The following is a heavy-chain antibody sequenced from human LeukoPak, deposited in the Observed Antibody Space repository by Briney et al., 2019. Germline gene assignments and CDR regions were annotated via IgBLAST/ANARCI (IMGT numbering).Heavy chain of an antibody. D-gene: IGHD2-15*01. J-gene: IGHJ4*02. V-gene: IGHV3-30*18. CDR1: GFAFSSYG. CDR3: AKVADIVVVVAASTILDY. CDR2: ISYDGSNK. Sequence: GGSLRLSCAASGFAFSSYGMHWVRQAPGKGLEWVAVISYDGSNKYYADSVKGRFTISRDNSKNTLYLQMNSLRDEDTAVYYCAKVADIVVVVAASTILDYWGQGTLVTVSS.